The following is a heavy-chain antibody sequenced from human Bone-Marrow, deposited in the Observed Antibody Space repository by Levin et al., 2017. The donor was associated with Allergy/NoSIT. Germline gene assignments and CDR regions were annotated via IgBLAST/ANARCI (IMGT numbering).Heavy chain of an antibody. CDR2: ITGTGGTT. CDR3: AKDHDQITIFGGMAS. J-gene: IGHJ5*02. Sequence: PGGSLRLSCAASGFTFSSFAMSWVRQTPEKGLEWVSTITGTGGTTYYADSMKGRFTISRDNSKSTLYLQMNSLRAEDTAVYFCAKDHDQITIFGGMASWGQGILVTVSS. CDR1: GFTFSSFA. D-gene: IGHD3-3*01. V-gene: IGHV3-23*01.